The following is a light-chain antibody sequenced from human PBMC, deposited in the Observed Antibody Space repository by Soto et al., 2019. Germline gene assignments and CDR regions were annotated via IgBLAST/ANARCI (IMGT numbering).Light chain of an antibody. Sequence: QSVLTQPPSVSGTPGQRVVISCSGSGSNIGNNDVYWYQHLPGTAPKLLIYRNTQRPSGVPDRFSGSRSGTSASLAISGLQSEDEADFYCAAWDDSLSGHVVFGGGTKVTVL. J-gene: IGLJ2*01. V-gene: IGLV1-47*01. CDR3: AAWDDSLSGHVV. CDR1: GSNIGNND. CDR2: RNT.